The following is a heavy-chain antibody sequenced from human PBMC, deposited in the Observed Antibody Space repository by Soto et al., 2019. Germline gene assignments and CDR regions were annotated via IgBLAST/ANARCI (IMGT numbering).Heavy chain of an antibody. CDR2: ISGSGGST. CDR1: GFTFSSYA. J-gene: IGHJ4*02. Sequence: EVQLLESGGGLVQPGGSLRLSCAASGFTFSSYAMSWVRQAPGKGLEWVSAISGSGGSTYYADSVKGRFTISRDNSKNTLYLQMNSLRAEDTAVYYCAKDRTPLYSGEPYFDYWGQGTLVTVSS. D-gene: IGHD1-26*01. V-gene: IGHV3-23*01. CDR3: AKDRTPLYSGEPYFDY.